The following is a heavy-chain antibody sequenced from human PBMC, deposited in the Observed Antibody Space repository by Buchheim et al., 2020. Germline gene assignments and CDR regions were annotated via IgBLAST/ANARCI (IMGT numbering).Heavy chain of an antibody. Sequence: EVQLVESGGGLVQPGGSLRLSCAASGFTFSSYAMSWVRQAPGKGLEWVSAIRGRGGSPYHADSVKGRFPNSRDNSKNTLYLQMNSLRAEDTAVYYCARGGTTMIVVVLTYWGQGTL. CDR3: ARGGTTMIVVVLTY. CDR1: GFTFSSYA. CDR2: IRGRGGSP. D-gene: IGHD3-22*01. J-gene: IGHJ4*02. V-gene: IGHV3-23*04.